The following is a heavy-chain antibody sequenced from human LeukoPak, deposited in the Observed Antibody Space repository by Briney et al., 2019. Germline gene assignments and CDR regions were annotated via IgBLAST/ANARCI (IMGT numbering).Heavy chain of an antibody. CDR1: GGSISGSSDY. J-gene: IGHJ6*03. V-gene: IGHV4-39*01. CDR3: ARIQLSRTYYYYYYMDV. CDR2: VYYSGDT. D-gene: IGHD5-18*01. Sequence: SETLSLTCTVSGGSISGSSDYWNWIRQPPGKGLEWTGNVYYSGDTYYNPSLKNRVTISIDTSKNQFSLKLSSVTAADTAVYYCARIQLSRTYYYYYYMDVWGKGTTVTISS.